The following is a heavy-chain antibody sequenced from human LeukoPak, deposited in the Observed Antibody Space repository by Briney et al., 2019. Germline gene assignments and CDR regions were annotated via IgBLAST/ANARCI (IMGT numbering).Heavy chain of an antibody. D-gene: IGHD3-10*01. V-gene: IGHV3-30*18. CDR3: AKDLSVWFGELDP. Sequence: PGGSLRLSCAASGFTFSSYGMHWVRQAPGKGLEWVAVISYDRSNKYYADSVKGRFTISRDNSKNTLYLQMNSLRAEDTAVYYCAKDLSVWFGELDPWGQGTLVTVSS. CDR2: ISYDRSNK. J-gene: IGHJ5*02. CDR1: GFTFSSYG.